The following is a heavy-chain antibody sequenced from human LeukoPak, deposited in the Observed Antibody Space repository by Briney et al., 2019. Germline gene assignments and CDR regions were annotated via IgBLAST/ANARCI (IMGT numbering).Heavy chain of an antibody. CDR1: GFTFSSYE. Sequence: GGSLRLSCAASGFTFSSYEMNWVRQAPGKGLEWVSYISSSGSTIYYADSVKGRFTISRDNAKNSLYLQMNSLRAEDTAGYYCARVGIAAAGRAFDIWGQGTMVTVSS. CDR2: ISSSGSTI. J-gene: IGHJ3*02. CDR3: ARVGIAAAGRAFDI. V-gene: IGHV3-48*03. D-gene: IGHD6-13*01.